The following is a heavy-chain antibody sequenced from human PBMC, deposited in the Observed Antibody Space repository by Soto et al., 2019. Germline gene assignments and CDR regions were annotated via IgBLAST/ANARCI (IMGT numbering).Heavy chain of an antibody. CDR3: ARGGNTAMGDFDY. CDR1: GFTFSDYY. D-gene: IGHD5-18*01. J-gene: IGHJ4*02. CDR2: ISGDSSYS. V-gene: IGHV3-11*06. Sequence: GGSLRLSCAASGFTFSDYYMNCIRQAPGKGLEWISYISGDSSYSNYLDSVKGRFTISRDNAKNSLYLQMNSPRAEDTAVYYCARGGNTAMGDFDYWGQGTLVTVSS.